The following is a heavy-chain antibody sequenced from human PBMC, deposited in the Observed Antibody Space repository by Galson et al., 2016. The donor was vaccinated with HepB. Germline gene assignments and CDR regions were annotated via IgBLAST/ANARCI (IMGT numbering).Heavy chain of an antibody. CDR1: GFTFNTYG. Sequence: SLRLSCADSGFTFNTYGMNWVRQAPGKGLEWVSYISSASSIKYYADSVKGRFTISRDNSMNTLYLQMNSLRAEDTAVYYCAKIGQRTPHPDYWGQGTLVTVSS. D-gene: IGHD2/OR15-2a*01. V-gene: IGHV3-48*01. CDR2: ISSASSIK. CDR3: AKIGQRTPHPDY. J-gene: IGHJ4*02.